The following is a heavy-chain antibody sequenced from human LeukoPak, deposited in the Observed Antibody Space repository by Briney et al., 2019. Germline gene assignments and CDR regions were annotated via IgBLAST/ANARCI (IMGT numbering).Heavy chain of an antibody. CDR3: ARGVRVRAAAVYY. D-gene: IGHD6-13*01. V-gene: IGHV3-7*03. Sequence: GGSLRLSCAASGFNFNDYWMSWVRQAPGKGLEWVTNIRRDGSASYYVDSVKGRFTISRDNAKNSLYLQMNSLRAEDTALYYCARGVRVRAAAVYYWGQGTLVTVSS. J-gene: IGHJ4*02. CDR2: IRRDGSAS. CDR1: GFNFNDYW.